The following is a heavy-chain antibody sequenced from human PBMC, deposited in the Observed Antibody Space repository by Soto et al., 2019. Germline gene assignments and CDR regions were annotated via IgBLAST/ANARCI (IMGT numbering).Heavy chain of an antibody. V-gene: IGHV3-33*01. CDR1: GFTFSNFA. CDR3: ARDRYGSQNLFDS. D-gene: IGHD3-10*01. J-gene: IGHJ4*02. Sequence: QVHLVESGGGVVQPGRSLRLSCVASGFTFSNFAMPWVRQAPGKGLEWVAVIWDDGSNENYGDSVKGRFTISRDNSKNTLHLQMNSLRREVKALYYCARDRYGSQNLFDSWGQGTLGTVSS. CDR2: IWDDGSNE.